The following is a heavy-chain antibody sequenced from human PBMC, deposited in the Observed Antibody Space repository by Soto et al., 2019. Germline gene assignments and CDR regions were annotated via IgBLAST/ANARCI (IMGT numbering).Heavy chain of an antibody. J-gene: IGHJ4*02. V-gene: IGHV3-21*04. Sequence: GGSLRLSCAASGFTFSSYSMNWVRQAPGKGLEWVSSISSSSSSIYYADSVKGRFTISRDNSKNSLYLQMNSLRAEDTAVYYCAKSGAPEENFDYWGQGTLVTVSS. CDR3: AKSGAPEENFDY. CDR2: ISSSSSSI. CDR1: GFTFSSYS.